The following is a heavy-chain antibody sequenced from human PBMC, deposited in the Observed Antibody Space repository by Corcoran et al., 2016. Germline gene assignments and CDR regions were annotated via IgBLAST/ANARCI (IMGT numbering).Heavy chain of an antibody. J-gene: IGHJ4*02. V-gene: IGHV3-74*01. CDR2: MNSDGSSI. D-gene: IGHD3-22*01. Sequence: EVQLVESGGGLVQPGGSLRLSCAASGFTFSTYWMHWVRQAPGKGLVWVSRMNSDGSSISYADSVKGRFTISRDNAKNTLYLQMNSLRVEDTGVYYWARVEGNYDTSGYSIGGQGTLVTVSS. CDR1: GFTFSTYW. CDR3: ARVEGNYDTSGYSI.